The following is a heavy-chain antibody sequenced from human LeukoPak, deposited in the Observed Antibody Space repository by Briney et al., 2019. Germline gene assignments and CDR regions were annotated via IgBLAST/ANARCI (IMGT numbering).Heavy chain of an antibody. Sequence: SETLPLTCTVSGGSISSSSYYWGWLRQPPGKGLEWIGSIYYSGSTYYNPSLKSRVTISVDTSKNQFSLKLSSVTAADTAVYYCARVRFGESPSDYWGQGTLVTVSS. D-gene: IGHD3-10*01. CDR2: IYYSGST. V-gene: IGHV4-39*01. CDR3: ARVRFGESPSDY. J-gene: IGHJ4*02. CDR1: GGSISSSSYY.